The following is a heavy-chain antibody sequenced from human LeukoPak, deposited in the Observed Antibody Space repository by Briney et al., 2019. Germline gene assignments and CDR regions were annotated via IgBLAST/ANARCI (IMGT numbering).Heavy chain of an antibody. V-gene: IGHV3-7*04. CDR3: ARGDGYYYNFDD. D-gene: IGHD5-24*01. CDR1: GFTFSTYS. Sequence: GGSLRLSCAASGFTFSTYSMSWLRQAPGKGLEWVGNIKQDGSETKSVDSVKGRFTISRDNAKNSPYLQLNSLRAEDTAVYYCARGDGYYYNFDDWGQGTLVTVSS. CDR2: IKQDGSET. J-gene: IGHJ4*02.